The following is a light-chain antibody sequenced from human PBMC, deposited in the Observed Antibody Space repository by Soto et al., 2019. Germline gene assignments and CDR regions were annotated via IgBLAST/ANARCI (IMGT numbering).Light chain of an antibody. CDR1: QSISSW. Sequence: TKSPATLSLTEGDRVTITCRASQSISSWLAWYQQKPGKAPKLLIYKASSLESGVPSRFSGSGSGTEFTLTISSLQPDDVVTYYCQQYNSYPLTFGGGTKVDI. J-gene: IGKJ4*01. CDR3: QQYNSYPLT. V-gene: IGKV1-5*03. CDR2: KAS.